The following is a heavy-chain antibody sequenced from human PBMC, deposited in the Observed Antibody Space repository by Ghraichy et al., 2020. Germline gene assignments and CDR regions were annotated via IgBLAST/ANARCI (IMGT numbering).Heavy chain of an antibody. J-gene: IGHJ4*02. Sequence: GGSLRLSCVASGFTFSNYSMNWVRQAPGKGLEWVSFISSSSTTIYYADSVKGRFTISRDNAKHSVYLQMNSLRAEDTALYYCARDREQLWFGPADYWGQGTLVTVSS. CDR3: ARDREQLWFGPADY. CDR2: ISSSSTTI. V-gene: IGHV3-48*01. CDR1: GFTFSNYS. D-gene: IGHD3-10*01.